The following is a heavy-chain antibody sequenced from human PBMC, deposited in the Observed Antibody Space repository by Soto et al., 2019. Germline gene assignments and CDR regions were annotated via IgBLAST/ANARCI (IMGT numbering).Heavy chain of an antibody. J-gene: IGHJ4*02. V-gene: IGHV1-18*01. CDR3: ARDVVVVAATLDY. CDR1: GYTFTSYG. Sequence: ASVKVSCKASGYTFTSYGISWVRQAPGQGLEWMGWISAYNGNTNYAQKLQGRVTMTTYTSTSTAYMELRSLRSDGTAVYYCARDVVVVAATLDYWGQGTLVTVSS. D-gene: IGHD2-15*01. CDR2: ISAYNGNT.